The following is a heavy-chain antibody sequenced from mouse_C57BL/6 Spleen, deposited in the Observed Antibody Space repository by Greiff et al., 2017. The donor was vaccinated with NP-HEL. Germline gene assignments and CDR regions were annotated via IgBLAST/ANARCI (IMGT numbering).Heavy chain of an antibody. CDR2: IDPSDSYT. J-gene: IGHJ2*01. D-gene: IGHD3-2*02. CDR1: GYTFTSYW. Sequence: QVQLQQPGAELVMPGASVKLSCKASGYTFTSYWMHWVKQRPGQGLEWIGEIDPSDSYTNYNQKFKGKSTLTVDKSSSTAYMQLSSLTSEDSAVYYCARGSGYLFDYWGQGTTLTVSS. V-gene: IGHV1-69*01. CDR3: ARGSGYLFDY.